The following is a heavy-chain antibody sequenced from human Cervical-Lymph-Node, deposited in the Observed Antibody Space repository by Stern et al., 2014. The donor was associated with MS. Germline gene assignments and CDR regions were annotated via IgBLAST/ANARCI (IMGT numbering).Heavy chain of an antibody. J-gene: IGHJ4*02. CDR1: GFTFSSYW. CDR3: ARDATLQVNFDY. D-gene: IGHD3-10*01. CDR2: INSDGSGT. V-gene: IGHV3-74*01. Sequence: EVQLVESGGGLVQPGGSLRLSCAASGFTFSSYWMHWVRQAPGKGLVWVSRINSDGSGTSYADSVKGRFTISRDNAENTLFLQMHSLRAEDTAVYYCARDATLQVNFDYWGQGTLVTVSS.